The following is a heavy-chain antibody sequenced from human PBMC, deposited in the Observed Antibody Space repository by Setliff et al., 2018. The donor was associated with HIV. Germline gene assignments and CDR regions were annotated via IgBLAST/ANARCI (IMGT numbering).Heavy chain of an antibody. CDR2: ISDSDTDI. V-gene: IGHV3-11*01. D-gene: IGHD3-22*01. CDR1: GFTFSSYG. Sequence: PGGSLRLSCAASGFTFSSYGMSWIRQAPGKGLECISYISDSDTDIYYADSVRGRFTISRDNAKNSLYLQMNSLRAEDTAVYYCARFANYYHTSGYGWFDPWGQGTLVTVSS. J-gene: IGHJ5*02. CDR3: ARFANYYHTSGYGWFDP.